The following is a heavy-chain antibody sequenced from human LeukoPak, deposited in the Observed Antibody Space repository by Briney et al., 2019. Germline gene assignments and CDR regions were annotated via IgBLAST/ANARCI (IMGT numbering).Heavy chain of an antibody. D-gene: IGHD3-22*01. CDR2: ITGNALNT. Sequence: GGSLRLSCATSGFTFSRSWMTWVRQAPGKGLEWVSSITGNALNTYQADFIKGRFTISRDDSKNTLYLHLSSLRVEDTAVYYCAKLQDFYDNSGYSYFDNWGQGTLVTVSS. J-gene: IGHJ4*02. V-gene: IGHV3-23*01. CDR1: GFTFSRSW. CDR3: AKLQDFYDNSGYSYFDN.